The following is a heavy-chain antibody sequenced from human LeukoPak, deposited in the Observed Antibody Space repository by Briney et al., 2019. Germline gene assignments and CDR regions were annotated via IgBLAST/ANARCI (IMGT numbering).Heavy chain of an antibody. CDR3: ARPKLEWAFDAFDI. D-gene: IGHD1-1*01. Sequence: ASVKVSCKASGYTFTSYGISWVRQAPGQGLEWMGWISAYNGNTNYAQKLQGRVTMTADTSTSTAYMELRSLRSDDTAVYYCARPKLEWAFDAFDIWGQGTMVTVSS. V-gene: IGHV1-18*01. J-gene: IGHJ3*02. CDR2: ISAYNGNT. CDR1: GYTFTSYG.